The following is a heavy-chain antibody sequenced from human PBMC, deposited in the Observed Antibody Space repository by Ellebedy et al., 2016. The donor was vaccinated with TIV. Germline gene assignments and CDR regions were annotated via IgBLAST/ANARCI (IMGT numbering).Heavy chain of an antibody. D-gene: IGHD2-2*01. V-gene: IGHV1-2*02. Sequence: GGSLRLXXAASGFTFSSYAMHWVRQAPGQGLEWMGWINPNSGGTNYAQKFQGRVTMTRDTSISTAYMELSRLRSDDTAVYYCASLYCSSTSCQLNWFDPWGQGTLVTVSS. CDR3: ASLYCSSTSCQLNWFDP. J-gene: IGHJ5*02. CDR1: GFTFSSYA. CDR2: INPNSGGT.